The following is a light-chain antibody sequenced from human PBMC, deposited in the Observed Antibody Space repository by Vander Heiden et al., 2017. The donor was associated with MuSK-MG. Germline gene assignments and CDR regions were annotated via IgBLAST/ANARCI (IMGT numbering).Light chain of an antibody. Sequence: QSALTQPASVSGSPGQSITISCTGTSSDVGGYNYVSWYQQHPGKAPKVMIYDVSNRPSGVSNRFSGSKSGNTASLTISGRQAEDEADYYCSSYRSSSTWVFGGGTKLTVL. J-gene: IGLJ3*02. V-gene: IGLV2-14*01. CDR1: SSDVGGYNY. CDR2: DVS. CDR3: SSYRSSSTWV.